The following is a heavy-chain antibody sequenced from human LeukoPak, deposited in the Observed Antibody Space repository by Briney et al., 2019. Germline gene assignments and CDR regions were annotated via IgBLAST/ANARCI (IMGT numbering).Heavy chain of an antibody. CDR3: ARVGGSGSYYNRYYYYMDV. CDR2: INHSGST. J-gene: IGHJ6*03. D-gene: IGHD3-10*01. V-gene: IGHV4-34*01. Sequence: SETLSLTCAVYGGSFSGYYWSWIRQPPGKGLERIGEINHSGSTNYNPSLKSRVTISVDTSKNQFSLKLSSVTAADTAVYYCARVGGSGSYYNRYYYYMDVWGKGTTVTVSS. CDR1: GGSFSGYY.